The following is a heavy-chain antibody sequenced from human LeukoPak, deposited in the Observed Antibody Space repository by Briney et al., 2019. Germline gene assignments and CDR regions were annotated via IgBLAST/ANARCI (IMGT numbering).Heavy chain of an antibody. CDR2: INPNNGNT. CDR3: ARENKGSGWYRYFDY. V-gene: IGHV1-18*04. CDR1: GYTFTGYY. Sequence: ASVKVSCKASGYTFTGYYMHWVRQAPGQGLEWMGWINPNNGNTNYAQKLQGRVTMTTDTSTSTAYMELRSLRSDDTAVYYCARENKGSGWYRYFDYWGQGTLVTVSS. J-gene: IGHJ4*02. D-gene: IGHD6-19*01.